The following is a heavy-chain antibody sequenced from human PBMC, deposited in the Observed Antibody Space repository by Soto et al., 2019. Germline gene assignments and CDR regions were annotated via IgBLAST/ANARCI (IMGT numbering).Heavy chain of an antibody. J-gene: IGHJ4*02. D-gene: IGHD3-3*01. Sequence: GGSLRLSCAASGFTFSSYWMSWVRQAPGKGLEWVANIKQDGSEKYYVDSVKGRFTISRDNAKNSLYLQMNSLRAEDTAVYYCAKRGYYDFWSGYLSLDYWGQGTLVTVSS. V-gene: IGHV3-7*05. CDR3: AKRGYYDFWSGYLSLDY. CDR2: IKQDGSEK. CDR1: GFTFSSYW.